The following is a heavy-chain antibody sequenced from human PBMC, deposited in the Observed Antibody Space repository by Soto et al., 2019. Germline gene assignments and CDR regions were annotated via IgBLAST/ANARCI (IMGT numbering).Heavy chain of an antibody. CDR2: IIPIFGTA. V-gene: IGHV1-69*13. CDR1: GGTFSSYA. D-gene: IGHD3-9*01. CDR3: ARATGYYEYYYYGMGV. J-gene: IGHJ6*02. Sequence: GASVKVSCKASGGTFSSYAISWVRQAPGQGLEWMGGIIPIFGTANYAQKFQGRVTITADESTSTAYMELSSLRSEDTAVYYCARATGYYEYYYYGMGVWGQGTTVTVSS.